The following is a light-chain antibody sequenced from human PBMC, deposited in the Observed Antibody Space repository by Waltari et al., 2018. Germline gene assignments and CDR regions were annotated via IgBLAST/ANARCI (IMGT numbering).Light chain of an antibody. Sequence: QSALTQPASVPGSPGQSITIPSPGTSSDVGAYNYVSWYQQHPGKAPKLMIYDVSNRPSGISYRFSGSKSGNMASLTISGLQAEDEADYYCSSYTSSSTRVFGGGTKLTVL. CDR1: SSDVGAYNY. CDR2: DVS. V-gene: IGLV2-14*03. J-gene: IGLJ3*02. CDR3: SSYTSSSTRV.